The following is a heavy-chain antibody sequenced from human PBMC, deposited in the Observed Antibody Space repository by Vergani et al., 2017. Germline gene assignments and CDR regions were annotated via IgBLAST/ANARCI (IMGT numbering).Heavy chain of an antibody. Sequence: QLQLHKSGPGLVKPSETLSLTCTLSGGSISSSSHFWGWLRQTPGKGLEWIGSIYYTGSAYYNPSLKSRVSISVDASKNQFSLKLSPVTAADSAVYYCARHDSGHYDASYYGLDVWGQGTTVTVSS. J-gene: IGHJ6*02. CDR1: GGSISSSSHF. CDR3: ARHDSGHYDASYYGLDV. V-gene: IGHV4-39*01. D-gene: IGHD3-16*01. CDR2: IYYTGSA.